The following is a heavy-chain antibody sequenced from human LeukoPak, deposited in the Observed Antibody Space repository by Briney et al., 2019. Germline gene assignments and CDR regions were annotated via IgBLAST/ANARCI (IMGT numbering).Heavy chain of an antibody. J-gene: IGHJ4*02. V-gene: IGHV3-23*01. D-gene: IGHD4-17*01. CDR3: ARDKGTTSIDN. CDR1: GFTFSRYA. CDR2: ISGSGVST. Sequence: GGSLRLSCAPSGFTFSRYAMSWVRQAPGKGLEWVPAISGSGVSTYCADSGKGRFTISRDNSKHTLYLHMHVLIAEDTAVYSYARDKGTTSIDNWGQGALVTVSS.